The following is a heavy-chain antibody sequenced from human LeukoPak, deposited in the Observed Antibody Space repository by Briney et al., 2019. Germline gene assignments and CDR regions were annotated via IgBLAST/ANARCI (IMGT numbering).Heavy chain of an antibody. Sequence: GGSLRLSCIPSGFTSTIYAVRWVPQAPGKGLEWVALISFDGDNTYYAAYVRGRFTLSRDNSKYTLYLQMNILRDDDTAVYYCARDETKRGLSYRCPPFDYWGQGTLVAVS. CDR1: GFTSTIYA. V-gene: IGHV3-30*01. J-gene: IGHJ4*02. D-gene: IGHD1-26*01. CDR2: ISFDGDNT. CDR3: ARDETKRGLSYRCPPFDY.